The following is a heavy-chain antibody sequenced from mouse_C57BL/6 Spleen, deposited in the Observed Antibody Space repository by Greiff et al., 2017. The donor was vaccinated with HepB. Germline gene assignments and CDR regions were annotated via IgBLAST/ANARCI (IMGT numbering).Heavy chain of an antibody. D-gene: IGHD1-1*02. J-gene: IGHJ2*01. CDR1: GFTFSSYA. Sequence: EVHLVESGGGLVKPGGSLKLSCAASGFTFSSYAMSWVRQTPEKRLEWVATISDGGSYTYYPDNVKGRFTISRDNAKNNLYLQMSHLKSEDTAMYYCARERTMVPYYFDYWGQGTTLTVSS. V-gene: IGHV5-4*01. CDR2: ISDGGSYT. CDR3: ARERTMVPYYFDY.